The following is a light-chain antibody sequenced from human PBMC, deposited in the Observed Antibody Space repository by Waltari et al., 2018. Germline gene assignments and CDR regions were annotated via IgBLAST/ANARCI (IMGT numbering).Light chain of an antibody. CDR3: QQSYSTPPYT. Sequence: DIQMTQSPSSLYASVGDRVTISCRASQNIIKYLNGYHQKPGKGPKLLIYAASSLQSGVPSRFSGSGSGTDFTLTISSLQPEDFATYYCQQSYSTPPYTFGQGTKLEIK. V-gene: IGKV1-39*01. J-gene: IGKJ2*01. CDR2: AAS. CDR1: QNIIKY.